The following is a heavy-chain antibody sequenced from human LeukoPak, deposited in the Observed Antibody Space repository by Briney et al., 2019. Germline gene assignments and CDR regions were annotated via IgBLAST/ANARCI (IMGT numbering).Heavy chain of an antibody. V-gene: IGHV7-4-1*02. CDR2: INTNTGNP. CDR1: GYTFTGYY. D-gene: IGHD6-19*01. CDR3: ARDSRGWHVDY. Sequence: ASVKVSCKASGYTFTGYYMHWVRQAPGQGLGWMGWINTNTGNPTYAQGFTGRFVFSLDTSVSTAYLQISSLKAEDTAVYYCARDSRGWHVDYWGQGTLVTVSS. J-gene: IGHJ4*02.